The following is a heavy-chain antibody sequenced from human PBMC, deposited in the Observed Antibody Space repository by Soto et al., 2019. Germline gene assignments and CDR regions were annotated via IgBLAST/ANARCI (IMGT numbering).Heavy chain of an antibody. CDR2: IIPIFGTA. CDR3: ARHCSGGSCYLGTYYFDY. D-gene: IGHD2-15*01. Sequence: ASVKVSCKASGGTFSSYAISWVRQAPGQGLEWMGGIIPIFGTANYAQKFQGRVTITADESTSTAYMELSSLRSEDTAVYYCARHCSGGSCYLGTYYFDYWGQGTLVTVSS. CDR1: GGTFSSYA. J-gene: IGHJ4*02. V-gene: IGHV1-69*13.